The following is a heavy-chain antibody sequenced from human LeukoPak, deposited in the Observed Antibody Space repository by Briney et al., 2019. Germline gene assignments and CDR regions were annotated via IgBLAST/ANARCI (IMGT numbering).Heavy chain of an antibody. Sequence: GGSLRLSCAASGFTFSNAWMSWVRQAPGKGLECVGRIKSKTDGGTTDYAAPVKGRFTISRDDSKNTLYLQMNSLKTEDTAVYYCTTDRQIPSPYFDYWGQGTLVTVSS. J-gene: IGHJ4*02. V-gene: IGHV3-15*01. CDR3: TTDRQIPSPYFDY. CDR2: IKSKTDGGTT. CDR1: GFTFSNAW.